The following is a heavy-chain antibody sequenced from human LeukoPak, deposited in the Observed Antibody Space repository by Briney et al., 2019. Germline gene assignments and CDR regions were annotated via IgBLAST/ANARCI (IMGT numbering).Heavy chain of an antibody. D-gene: IGHD4-23*01. V-gene: IGHV4-59*01. J-gene: IGHJ4*02. CDR3: ARYHGGHSVLDY. CDR1: GGSINSDY. CDR2: IFYCGNT. Sequence: PSETLSLTCTVSGGSINSDYWSWIRQPPGKGLEWIGHIFYCGNTNYNPSLKSRVTISVDASKNQFSLKLGSVTAADTAVYYCARYHGGHSVLDYWGQGTLVTVSS.